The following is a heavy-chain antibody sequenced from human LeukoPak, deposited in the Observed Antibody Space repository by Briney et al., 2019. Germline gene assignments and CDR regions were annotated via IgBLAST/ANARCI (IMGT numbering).Heavy chain of an antibody. Sequence: PGGSLRLSCAASGFTFSSYSMNWVRQAPGKGLEWVSSISSSSSYIYYADSVKDRFTISRDNAKNSLYLQMNSLRAEDTAVYYCAKQVAPTPYCSGGSCYPTPGDYWGQGTLVTVSS. V-gene: IGHV3-21*01. CDR2: ISSSSSYI. CDR1: GFTFSSYS. J-gene: IGHJ4*02. CDR3: AKQVAPTPYCSGGSCYPTPGDY. D-gene: IGHD2-15*01.